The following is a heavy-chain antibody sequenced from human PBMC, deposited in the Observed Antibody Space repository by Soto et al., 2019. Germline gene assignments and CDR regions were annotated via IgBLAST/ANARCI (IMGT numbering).Heavy chain of an antibody. CDR2: IYYSGST. D-gene: IGHD2-21*02. J-gene: IGHJ4*02. CDR3: ARIEYCGNDCYAIDY. CDR1: GGSISGGTYY. Sequence: SETLSLTCTVSGGSISGGTYYWGWIRQPPGKGLEWIGSIYYSGSTYYNPSLKSRVTISVDTSKNQFSLKLSSVTAADTAVYYCARIEYCGNDCYAIDYWGQGSLVTVSS. V-gene: IGHV4-39*01.